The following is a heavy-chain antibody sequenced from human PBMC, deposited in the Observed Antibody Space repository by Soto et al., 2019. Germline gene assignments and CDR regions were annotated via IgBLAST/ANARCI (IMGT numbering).Heavy chain of an antibody. CDR1: GGTFSSYA. CDR3: ARDLDYYDSSGYYPAYNWFDP. J-gene: IGHJ5*02. D-gene: IGHD3-22*01. V-gene: IGHV1-69*13. Sequence: SVKVSCKASGGTFSSYAISWVRQAPGQGLEWMGGIIPIFGTANYAQKFQGRVTITADESTSTAYMELSSLRSGDTAVYYCARDLDYYDSSGYYPAYNWFDPWGQGTLVTVSS. CDR2: IIPIFGTA.